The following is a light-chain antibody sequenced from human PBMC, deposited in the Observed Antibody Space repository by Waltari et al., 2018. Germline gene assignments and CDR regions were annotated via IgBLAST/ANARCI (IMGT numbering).Light chain of an antibody. CDR2: ASS. V-gene: IGKV1-9*01. CDR1: QVISSD. Sequence: TCRASQVISSDLAWYQQKPGKAPKLLISASSTLQSGVPPSFSGSGSGTDFTLTISSLQPEDFATYYCQQLYSYPITFGGGTKVEIK. CDR3: QQLYSYPIT. J-gene: IGKJ4*01.